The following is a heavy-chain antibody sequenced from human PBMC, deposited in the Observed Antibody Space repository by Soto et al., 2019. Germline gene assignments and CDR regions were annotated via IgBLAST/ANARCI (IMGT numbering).Heavy chain of an antibody. CDR2: IYHSGST. J-gene: IGHJ4*02. Sequence: QLQLQESGSGLVKPSQTLSLTCAVSGGSISSGGYSWSWIRQPPGKGLEWIGYIYHSGSTYYNPSLKSRVTISVDRSQNQLSLKLSSVTAADTAVYYCARRTTGDYFDYWGQGTLVTVSS. CDR3: ARRTTGDYFDY. D-gene: IGHD4-4*01. CDR1: GGSISSGGYS. V-gene: IGHV4-30-2*01.